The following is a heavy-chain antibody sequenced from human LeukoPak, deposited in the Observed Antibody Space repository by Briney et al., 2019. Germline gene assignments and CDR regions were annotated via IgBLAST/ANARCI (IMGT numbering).Heavy chain of an antibody. D-gene: IGHD5-18*01. Sequence: PGRSLRLSCAASGFTFSSYGMHWVRQAPGKGLEWVAVIWYGGSNKYYADSVKGRFTISRDNSKNTLYLQMNSLRAEDTAVYYCAKDERTYSYGMHADYWGQGTLVTVSS. CDR2: IWYGGSNK. J-gene: IGHJ4*02. CDR1: GFTFSSYG. V-gene: IGHV3-30*18. CDR3: AKDERTYSYGMHADY.